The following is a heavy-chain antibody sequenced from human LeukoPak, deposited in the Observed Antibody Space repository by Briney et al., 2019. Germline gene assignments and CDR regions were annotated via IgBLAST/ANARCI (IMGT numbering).Heavy chain of an antibody. CDR2: ISAYNGNT. CDR1: GYTFTSYG. D-gene: IGHD1-26*01. CDR3: ARGGEGATSFYYYGMDV. V-gene: IGHV1-18*01. J-gene: IGHJ6*02. Sequence: ASVKVSCKASGYTFTSYGISWVRQAPGQGLEWMGWISAYNGNTNYAQKLQGRVTMTTDTSTSTAYMELRSLRSDDTAVYYCARGGEGATSFYYYGMDVWGQGTTVTVS.